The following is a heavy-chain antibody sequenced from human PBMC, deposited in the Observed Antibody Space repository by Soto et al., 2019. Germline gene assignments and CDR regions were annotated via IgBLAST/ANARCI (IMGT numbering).Heavy chain of an antibody. CDR2: IYPGDSDT. CDR1: GYSFTSYW. Sequence: GESLKISCKGSGYSFTSYWIGWVRQMPGKGLEWMGIIYPGDSDTRYSPSFQGQVTISADKSISTAYLPWSSLKASDTAMYYCARLPYSSSSDVYFDYWGQGTLVTVSS. CDR3: ARLPYSSSSDVYFDY. J-gene: IGHJ4*02. V-gene: IGHV5-51*01. D-gene: IGHD6-6*01.